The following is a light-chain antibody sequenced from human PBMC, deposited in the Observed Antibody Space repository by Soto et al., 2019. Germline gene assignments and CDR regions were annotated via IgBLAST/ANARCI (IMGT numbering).Light chain of an antibody. V-gene: IGKV1-5*03. J-gene: IGKJ1*01. Sequence: IQMTQSPSTLSASVGDRVTITCRASQTISTSLAWYQQKPGKAPTLLIYKASSLQSGVPSRFSGSGSGTEFTLTISSPQPDDSATYYCQQDNSYSRTFGQGTKVEIK. CDR1: QTISTS. CDR3: QQDNSYSRT. CDR2: KAS.